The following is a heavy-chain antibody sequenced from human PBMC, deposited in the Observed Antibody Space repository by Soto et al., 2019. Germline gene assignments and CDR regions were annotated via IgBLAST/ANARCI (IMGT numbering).Heavy chain of an antibody. Sequence: SETLSLTCTVSGGSISSSSYYWGWIRQPPGKGREWIGSIYYSGSTYYNPSLKSRVTISVDTSKNQFSLKLSSVTAADTAVYYCARQGKYSSSWNYYYYDMDVWGQGTTVTVSS. V-gene: IGHV4-39*01. CDR1: GGSISSSSYY. CDR2: IYYSGST. J-gene: IGHJ6*02. D-gene: IGHD6-13*01. CDR3: ARQGKYSSSWNYYYYDMDV.